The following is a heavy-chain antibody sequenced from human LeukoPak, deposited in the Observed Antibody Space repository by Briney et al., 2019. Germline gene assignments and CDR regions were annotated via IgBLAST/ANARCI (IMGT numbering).Heavy chain of an antibody. CDR3: ASTRRMTTVTTFDY. D-gene: IGHD4-17*01. J-gene: IGHJ4*02. CDR1: GGSISSYY. V-gene: IGHV4-59*08. CDR2: IYYSGST. Sequence: SETLSLTCTVSGGSISSYYWSWIRQPPGKGLEWIGYIYYSGSTNYNPSLKSRVTISVDTSKNQFSLKLSSVTAADTAVYYCASTRRMTTVTTFDYWGQGTLVTVSS.